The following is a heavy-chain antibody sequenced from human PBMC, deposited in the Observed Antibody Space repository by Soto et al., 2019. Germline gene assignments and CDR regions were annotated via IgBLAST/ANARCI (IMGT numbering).Heavy chain of an antibody. Sequence: QVQLVQSGAEVKKPGSSVKVSCKASGGTFSSYTISWVRQAPGQGLEWMGRIIPILGIANYAQKFQGRVTITADKSTSTAYMELSSLRSEDTAVYYCARPPVTPAYWFDPWGQGTLVTVSS. CDR1: GGTFSSYT. J-gene: IGHJ5*02. D-gene: IGHD4-17*01. CDR2: IIPILGIA. CDR3: ARPPVTPAYWFDP. V-gene: IGHV1-69*02.